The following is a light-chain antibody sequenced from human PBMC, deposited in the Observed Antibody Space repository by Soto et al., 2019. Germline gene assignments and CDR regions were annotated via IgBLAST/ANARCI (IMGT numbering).Light chain of an antibody. CDR2: GAS. V-gene: IGKV3-15*01. CDR1: QSVGSN. CDR3: QQYNNRPPWP. Sequence: EIVMTQSPATLSVSPGERATVSCRASQSVGSNLAWYQQKPGQAPRLLMYGASTRATGVPARFSGSGSGAEFTLTISSLQSEDFAVYYCQQYNNRPPWPFGQGTKVEIE. J-gene: IGKJ1*01.